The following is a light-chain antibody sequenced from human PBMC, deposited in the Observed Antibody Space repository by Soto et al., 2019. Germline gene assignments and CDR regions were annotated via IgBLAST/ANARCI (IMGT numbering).Light chain of an antibody. J-gene: IGKJ1*01. CDR3: QQYNNWPPWT. V-gene: IGKV3D-15*01. CDR2: GAS. Sequence: EIVMTQSPATLSVSPGERATLSCRAGQSVSSNLAWYQQKPGQAPRLLIYGASIRATGIPARFSGSGSGTEFTLTISSLQSEDFAVYYCQQYNNWPPWTFGQGTKVDIK. CDR1: QSVSSN.